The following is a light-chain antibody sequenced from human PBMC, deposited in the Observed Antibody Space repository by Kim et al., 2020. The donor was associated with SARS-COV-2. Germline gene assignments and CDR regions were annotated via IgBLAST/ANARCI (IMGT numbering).Light chain of an antibody. J-gene: IGKJ1*01. Sequence: SASCGAGVTIPSRASQYINTCLAWYQQKPGKAPKLLIYKASNFQSGVPSRFSGSGSGTEFTLTISSLQPDDFATYYCQQYAYYWAFGQGTKVDIK. CDR2: KAS. V-gene: IGKV1-5*03. CDR1: QYINTC. CDR3: QQYAYYWA.